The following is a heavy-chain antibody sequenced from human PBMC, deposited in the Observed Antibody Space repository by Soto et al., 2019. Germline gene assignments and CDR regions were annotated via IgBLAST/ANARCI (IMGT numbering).Heavy chain of an antibody. V-gene: IGHV1-18*01. CDR1: GYTFTSYG. CDR2: ISAYNGNT. J-gene: IGHJ6*02. CDR3: ARDSSGYYSAYYYGMDV. D-gene: IGHD3-22*01. Sequence: QVQLVQSGAEVKKPGASVKVSCKASGYTFTSYGISWVRQAPGQGLEWMGWISAYNGNTNYAQKLQGRVTMTTDTSTSTAYMELRSLRSDDTAVSYCARDSSGYYSAYYYGMDVWGQGTTVTVSS.